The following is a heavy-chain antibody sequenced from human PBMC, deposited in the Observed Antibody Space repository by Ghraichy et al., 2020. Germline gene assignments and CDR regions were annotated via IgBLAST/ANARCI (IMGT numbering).Heavy chain of an antibody. V-gene: IGHV4-59*01. CDR3: ASTYYYDSSGYYFAFDI. CDR2: IYYSGST. D-gene: IGHD3-22*01. CDR1: GGSISSYY. J-gene: IGHJ3*02. Sequence: SETLSLTCTVSGGSISSYYWSWIRQPPGKGLEWIGYIYYSGSTNYNPSLKSRVTISVDTSKNQFSLKLSSATAADTAVYYCASTYYYDSSGYYFAFDIWGQGTMVTVSS.